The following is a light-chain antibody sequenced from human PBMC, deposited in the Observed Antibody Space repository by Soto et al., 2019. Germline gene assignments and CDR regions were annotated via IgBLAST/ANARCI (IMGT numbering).Light chain of an antibody. CDR3: SSYTGSSTPLV. Sequence: QSALTQPASVSGSPGQSITISCTGTSSDVGGYNYVSWYQQHPGKAPKLMISDVSNRPSGVSNRFSGSKSGNTASLTISGLQAEDEADYYCSSYTGSSTPLVFGGGTKLPVL. CDR1: SSDVGGYNY. CDR2: DVS. V-gene: IGLV2-14*01. J-gene: IGLJ2*01.